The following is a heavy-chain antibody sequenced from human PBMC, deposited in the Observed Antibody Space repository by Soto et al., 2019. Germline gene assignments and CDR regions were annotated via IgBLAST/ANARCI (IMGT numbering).Heavy chain of an antibody. CDR2: VSGSGSST. CDR3: AKSPRWTGNSRY. Sequence: GGSLRLSCVASGFTFSSYAMSWVRQAPGMGLEWVSAVSGSGSSTYYAAAVKGRLTIARDNSKNTLYLQMNSLKSEYTAVYYCAKSPRWTGNSRYWSQGALATVSS. J-gene: IGHJ4*02. CDR1: GFTFSSYA. V-gene: IGHV3-23*01. D-gene: IGHD5-12*01.